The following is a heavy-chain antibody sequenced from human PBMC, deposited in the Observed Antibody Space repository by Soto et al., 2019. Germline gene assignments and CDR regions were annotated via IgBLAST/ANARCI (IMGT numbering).Heavy chain of an antibody. Sequence: SETLSLTCTVSGGSISSGDYSWSWVRQSPGKGLEWIGHIYNSGITYYNPSLKSRVVISIDASRNQFSLRLNSLTAADRAVYFCARGVTVFGLVSRFWFDPWGQGTVVTVSS. CDR3: ARGVTVFGLVSRFWFDP. CDR2: IYNSGIT. D-gene: IGHD3-3*01. CDR1: GGSISSGDYS. V-gene: IGHV4-30-4*01. J-gene: IGHJ5*02.